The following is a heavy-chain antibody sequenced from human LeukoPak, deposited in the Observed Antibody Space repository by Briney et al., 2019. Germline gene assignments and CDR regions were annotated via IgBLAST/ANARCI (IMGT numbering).Heavy chain of an antibody. V-gene: IGHV1-3*01. CDR1: GYTFTSYA. D-gene: IGHD6-19*01. Sequence: ASVKVSCKASGYTFTSYAMHWVRQAPGQRLEWMGWINAGNGNTKYSQKFQGRVTVTRDTSASTAYMELSSLRSDDTAVYYCARRSTLYSSGRFYFDYWGQGTLVTVSS. CDR3: ARRSTLYSSGRFYFDY. J-gene: IGHJ4*02. CDR2: INAGNGNT.